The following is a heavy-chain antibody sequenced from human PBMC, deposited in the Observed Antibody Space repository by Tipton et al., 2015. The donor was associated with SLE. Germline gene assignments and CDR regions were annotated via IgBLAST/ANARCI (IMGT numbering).Heavy chain of an antibody. D-gene: IGHD2-2*01. J-gene: IGHJ3*01. Sequence: QVQLVQSGAEVKKPGASVKVSCKASGNSFSTYDINWVRQSTGQGLEWMGWMNPNSGNTGYAQKFQGRVTLTMDTSVSTAYMELSSLKSDDAAVYYCATGYSSTWADAFDLWGQVTMVTVSS. CDR1: GNSFSTYD. CDR2: MNPNSGNT. CDR3: ATGYSSTWADAFDL. V-gene: IGHV1-8*02.